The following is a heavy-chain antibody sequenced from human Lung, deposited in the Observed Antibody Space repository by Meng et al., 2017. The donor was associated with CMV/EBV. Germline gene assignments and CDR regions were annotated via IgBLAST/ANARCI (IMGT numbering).Heavy chain of an antibody. CDR2: IEFDGGDK. Sequence: QVQLVESGGVVVQPGGSLRLSCAASGFTFSSEGMHWVRQAPGRGPEWVAFIEFDGGDKYYADSVKGRLTISRDNSKNTMYLQMNSLKVEDTALYYCAKDVDHWGQGTLVTVSS. J-gene: IGHJ4*02. CDR3: AKDVDH. V-gene: IGHV3-30*02. CDR1: GFTFSSEG.